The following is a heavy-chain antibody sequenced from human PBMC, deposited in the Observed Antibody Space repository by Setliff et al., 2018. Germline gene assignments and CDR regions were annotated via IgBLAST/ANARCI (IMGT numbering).Heavy chain of an antibody. CDR3: ARRLVGRYFDY. V-gene: IGHV1-69*10. CDR1: GGTFSSYA. D-gene: IGHD2-15*01. CDR2: IIPILGIA. J-gene: IGHJ4*02. Sequence: SVKVSCKASGGTFSSYAISGVRQAPGQGLEWMGGIIPILGIANYAQKFQGRVTITADKSTSTAYMELSSLRSEDTAVYYCARRLVGRYFDYWGQGTLVTVSS.